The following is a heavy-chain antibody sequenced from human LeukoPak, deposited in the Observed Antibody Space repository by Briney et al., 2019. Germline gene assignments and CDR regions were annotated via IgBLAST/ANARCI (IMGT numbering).Heavy chain of an antibody. V-gene: IGHV1-69*13. Sequence: ASVKVSCKASGGTFSSYAISRVRQAPGQGLEWMGGIIPIFGTANYAQKFQGRVTITADESTSTAYMELSSLRSEDTAVYYCARTIAAAGTDYYYYYYMDVWGKGTTVTISS. D-gene: IGHD6-13*01. CDR3: ARTIAAAGTDYYYYYYMDV. CDR1: GGTFSSYA. J-gene: IGHJ6*03. CDR2: IIPIFGTA.